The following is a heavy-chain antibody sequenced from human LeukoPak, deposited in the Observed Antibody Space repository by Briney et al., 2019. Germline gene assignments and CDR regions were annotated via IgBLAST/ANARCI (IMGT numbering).Heavy chain of an antibody. J-gene: IGHJ6*02. CDR1: GFTVSSNY. CDR3: ASIRYYYYGMDV. V-gene: IGHV3-53*01. CDR2: IYSGGST. D-gene: IGHD2-2*02. Sequence: GGSLRLSCAASGFTVSSNYMSWVRQAPGKGLEWVSVIYSGGSTYYADSVKGRFTISRDNSKNTLYLQMNSLRAEDTAVYYCASIRYYYYGMDVWGQGTTVTVSS.